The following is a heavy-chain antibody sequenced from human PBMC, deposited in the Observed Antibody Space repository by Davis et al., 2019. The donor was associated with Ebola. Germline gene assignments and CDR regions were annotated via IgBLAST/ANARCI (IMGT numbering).Heavy chain of an antibody. CDR1: GFTFSNYW. CDR3: ARGVKGSSSSWYYYYGMDV. D-gene: IGHD6-6*01. J-gene: IGHJ6*02. Sequence: GESLKISCAASGFTFSNYWMSWVRPAPGKGLEWVANIKQDGSEKYYVDSVKGRFTISRDNAKNSLYLQMNSLRAEDTAVYYCARGVKGSSSSWYYYYGMDVWGQGTTVTVSS. CDR2: IKQDGSEK. V-gene: IGHV3-7*03.